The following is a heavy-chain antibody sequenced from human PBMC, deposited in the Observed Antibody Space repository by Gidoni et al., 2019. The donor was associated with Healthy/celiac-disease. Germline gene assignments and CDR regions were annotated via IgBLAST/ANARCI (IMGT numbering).Heavy chain of an antibody. CDR3: TRHGYR. V-gene: IGHV3-73*01. CDR2: IRSKANSYAT. CDR1: GFTFIGSA. J-gene: IGHJ5*02. Sequence: EVQLVESGGGLVQPGGSLKLSCAASGFTFIGSAIHWVRQPSGKGLEWVGRIRSKANSYATAYAASVKGRFTISRDDSKNTAYLQMNSLKTEDTAVYYCTRHGYRWGQGTLVTVSS.